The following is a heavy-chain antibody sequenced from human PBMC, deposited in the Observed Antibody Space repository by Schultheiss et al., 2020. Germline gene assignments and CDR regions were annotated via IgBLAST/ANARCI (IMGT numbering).Heavy chain of an antibody. V-gene: IGHV3-23*01. CDR3: AKEGTIFGVVRAGGFDY. Sequence: GGSLRLSCAASRFTSTYAWMTWVRQAPGKGLVWVSAISGSGGSTYYADSVKGRFTISRDNSKNTLYLQMNSLRAEDTAVYYCAKEGTIFGVVRAGGFDYWGQGTLVTGSS. CDR1: RFTSTYAW. CDR2: ISGSGGST. D-gene: IGHD3-3*01. J-gene: IGHJ4*02.